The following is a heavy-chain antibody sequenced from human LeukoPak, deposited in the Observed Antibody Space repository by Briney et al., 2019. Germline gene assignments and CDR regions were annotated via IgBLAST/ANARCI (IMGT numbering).Heavy chain of an antibody. J-gene: IGHJ4*02. CDR1: GYTFTSYG. Sequence: ASVKVSCKASGYTFTSYGISWVRQAPGQGLEWMGWISAYNGNTNYAQKLQGRVTMTTDTSTSTAYMELRSLRSDDTAVYYCARADPAKLTGYSYGYGVSALGYWGQGTLVTVSS. D-gene: IGHD5-18*01. V-gene: IGHV1-18*01. CDR2: ISAYNGNT. CDR3: ARADPAKLTGYSYGYGVSALGY.